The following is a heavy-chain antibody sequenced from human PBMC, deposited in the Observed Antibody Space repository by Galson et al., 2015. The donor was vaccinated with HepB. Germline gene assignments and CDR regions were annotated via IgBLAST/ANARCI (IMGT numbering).Heavy chain of an antibody. CDR3: ARDWAGYYDSSGYQGY. D-gene: IGHD3-22*01. CDR2: ISSSSSSI. J-gene: IGHJ4*02. V-gene: IGHV3-48*02. Sequence: SLRLSCAASGFTFSSYSMNWVRQAPGKGLEWVSYISSSSSSIYYADSVRGRFTISRDNAKNSLYLQMNSLRDEDTAVYYCARDWAGYYDSSGYQGYWGQGTLVTVSS. CDR1: GFTFSSYS.